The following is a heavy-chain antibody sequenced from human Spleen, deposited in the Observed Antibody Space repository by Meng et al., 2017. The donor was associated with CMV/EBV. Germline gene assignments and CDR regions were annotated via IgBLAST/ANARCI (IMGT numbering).Heavy chain of an antibody. CDR1: GSITNGDYY. CDR3: ARWDYIVIVPDAMVDY. Sequence: GSITNGDYYCTWIRPPPGKGLEWIWYIYYSGSPYYNPSLKRRVTISVDTSENQFSLRLSSVTAADAAVYYCARWDYIVIVPDAMVDYWGQGTLVTVSS. D-gene: IGHD2-2*01. J-gene: IGHJ4*02. V-gene: IGHV4-30-4*08. CDR2: IYYSGSP.